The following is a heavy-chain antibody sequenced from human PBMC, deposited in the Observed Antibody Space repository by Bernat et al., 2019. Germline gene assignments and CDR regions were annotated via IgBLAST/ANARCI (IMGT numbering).Heavy chain of an antibody. D-gene: IGHD6-13*01. J-gene: IGHJ5*02. CDR2: IYHSGST. Sequence: QVQLQESGPGLVKPSETLSLTCAVSGYSISSGYYWGWIRQPPGKGLEWIGSIYHSGSTYYNPSLKSRVTISVDTSKTPFSLKLSSVTAADTAVYYCARDRGSSCDRKYNWFDPWGQGTLVTVSS. V-gene: IGHV4-38-2*02. CDR1: GYSISSGYY. CDR3: ARDRGSSCDRKYNWFDP.